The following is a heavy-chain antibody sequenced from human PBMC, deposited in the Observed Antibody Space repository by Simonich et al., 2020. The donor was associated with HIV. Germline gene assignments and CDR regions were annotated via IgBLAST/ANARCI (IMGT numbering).Heavy chain of an antibody. V-gene: IGHV4-34*01. Sequence: QVQLQQWGAGLLKPSETLSLTCAVYGASFNAYYWSWIRQSPGKGLEWIGEINHSGSNKYKPSLKSRLTISADTSKNQFYLKLTSVTAADTAVYYCARGIRAGDFYSQYYYYMDVWGKGTTVIVSS. CDR3: ARGIRAGDFYSQYYYYMDV. D-gene: IGHD2-21*02. CDR2: INHSGSN. J-gene: IGHJ6*03. CDR1: GASFNAYY.